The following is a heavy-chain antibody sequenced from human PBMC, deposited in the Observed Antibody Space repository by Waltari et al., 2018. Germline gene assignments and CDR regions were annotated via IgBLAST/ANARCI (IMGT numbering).Heavy chain of an antibody. CDR3: ARPSGSQT. J-gene: IGHJ5*02. Sequence: QAQLVQSGAEVKKPGSSVKVSCQAYGGTLSSYAISWVRQAPGQGLGWMGRIIPILGIANYAQKFQGRVTITADKSTSTAYMELSSLRSEDTAVYYCARPSGSQTWGQGTLVTVSS. V-gene: IGHV1-69*09. CDR1: GGTLSSYA. CDR2: IIPILGIA.